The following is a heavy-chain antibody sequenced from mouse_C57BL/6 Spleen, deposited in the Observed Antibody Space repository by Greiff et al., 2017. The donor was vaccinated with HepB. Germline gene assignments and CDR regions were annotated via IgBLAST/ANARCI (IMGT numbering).Heavy chain of an antibody. CDR3: AREWYRYFDV. J-gene: IGHJ1*03. Sequence: EVKLQESGPELVKPGASVKMSCKASGYTFTDYNMHWVKQSHGKSLEWIGYINPNNGGTSYNQKFKGKATLTVNKSSSTAYMELRSLTSEDSAVYYCAREWYRYFDVWGTGTTVTVSS. CDR2: INPNNGGT. V-gene: IGHV1-22*01. CDR1: GYTFTDYN.